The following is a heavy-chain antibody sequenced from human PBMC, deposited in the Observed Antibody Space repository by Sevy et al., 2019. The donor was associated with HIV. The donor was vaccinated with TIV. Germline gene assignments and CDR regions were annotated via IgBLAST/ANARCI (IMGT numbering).Heavy chain of an antibody. CDR1: GFTFSSYS. D-gene: IGHD3-16*02. CDR2: ISSSSSTI. Sequence: GGSLRLSCAASGFTFSSYSMNWVRQAPGKGLEWVSYISSSSSTIYYADSVKGRFTISRDNAKNSLYLQMNSLRDEDTAVYYCAGSRGGVIAYDAFDIWGQGTMVTVSS. CDR3: AGSRGGVIAYDAFDI. J-gene: IGHJ3*02. V-gene: IGHV3-48*02.